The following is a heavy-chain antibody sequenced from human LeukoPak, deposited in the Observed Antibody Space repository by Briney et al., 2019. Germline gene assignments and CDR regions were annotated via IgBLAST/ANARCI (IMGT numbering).Heavy chain of an antibody. V-gene: IGHV3-48*04. CDR3: ARAVGDGYNADAFDY. CDR1: GFTFSSYS. CDR2: ISSSSSTI. J-gene: IGHJ4*02. Sequence: GGSLRLSCAASGFTFSSYSMNWVRQAPGKGLEWVSYISSSSSTIYYADSVKGRFTISRDNAKNSLYLQMNSLRAEDTAVYYCARAVGDGYNADAFDYWGQGTLVTVSS. D-gene: IGHD5-24*01.